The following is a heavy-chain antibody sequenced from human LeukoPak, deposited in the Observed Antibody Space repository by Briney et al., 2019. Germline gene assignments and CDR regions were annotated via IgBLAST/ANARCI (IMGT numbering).Heavy chain of an antibody. J-gene: IGHJ2*01. CDR3: ARHSGSGSFRYWFFDL. CDR2: IFASGST. CDR1: GGSLGIHY. V-gene: IGHV4-4*07. Sequence: SETLSLTCTVSGGSLGIHYWSWDRQPAGKGLEWIGRIFASGSTSYNPSLKSRITMSQDTSKNQFSLNLTSLTAADTAIYYCARHSGSGSFRYWFFDLWGRGTLVTVSS. D-gene: IGHD3-10*01.